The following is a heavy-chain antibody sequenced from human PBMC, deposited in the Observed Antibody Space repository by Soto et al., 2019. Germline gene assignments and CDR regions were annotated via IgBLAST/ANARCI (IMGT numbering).Heavy chain of an antibody. J-gene: IGHJ6*02. CDR1: GGSISSRSYY. V-gene: IGHV4-39*01. CDR3: ARYGRGTGTDYYYGMDV. Sequence: SETLSLTCIVSGGSISSRSYYWGWIRQPPGKGLEWIGSIYYSGSTYYNPSLKSRVTISVDTSKNQFSLKLSSVTAADTAVYYCARYGRGTGTDYYYGMDVWGQGTTVTVSS. D-gene: IGHD1-26*01. CDR2: IYYSGST.